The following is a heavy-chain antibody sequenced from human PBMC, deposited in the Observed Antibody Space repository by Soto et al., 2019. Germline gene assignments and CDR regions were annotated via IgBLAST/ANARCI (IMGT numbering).Heavy chain of an antibody. J-gene: IGHJ6*02. CDR2: IYYSGST. CDR1: GGSISRYY. D-gene: IGHD2-2*01. CDR3: ARAGPREVPAATYGMDV. V-gene: IGHV4-59*01. Sequence: ETLSLTCTVSGGSISRYYWSWIRQPPGKGLEWIGYIYYSGSTNYNPSLKSRVTISVDTSKNQFSLNLSSVTAADTAVYYCARAGPREVPAATYGMDVWGQGTTVTVSS.